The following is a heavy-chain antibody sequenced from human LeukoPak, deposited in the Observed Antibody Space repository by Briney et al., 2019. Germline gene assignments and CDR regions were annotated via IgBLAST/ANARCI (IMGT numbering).Heavy chain of an antibody. J-gene: IGHJ5*02. CDR3: ARSASGSSSRWFDP. Sequence: SETLSLTCALSGDSISHNYWWTRVRPPPGKGLECSGEIYHSGPTNYNPSLKSRVTISVEKSKNHFSLELRSVTAGDTAVYYCARSASGSSSRWFDPWGQGTLVTVSS. V-gene: IGHV4-4*02. CDR2: IYHSGPT. D-gene: IGHD1-26*01. CDR1: GDSISHNYW.